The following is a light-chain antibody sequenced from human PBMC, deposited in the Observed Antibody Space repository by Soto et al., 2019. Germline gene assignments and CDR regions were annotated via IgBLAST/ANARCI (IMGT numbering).Light chain of an antibody. J-gene: IGKJ4*01. V-gene: IGKV3D-20*01. CDR3: HQYTASPLT. CDR2: DVS. CDR1: QTISSSQ. Sequence: EIVLTQSPATLSLSPGERATLSCEASQTISSSQLAWYQQKPDLAPRLLIYDVSSRATGIPDRFSGSGSGKDFTLTISRVTPEDFAVYYCHQYTASPLTFGGGTKVEIK.